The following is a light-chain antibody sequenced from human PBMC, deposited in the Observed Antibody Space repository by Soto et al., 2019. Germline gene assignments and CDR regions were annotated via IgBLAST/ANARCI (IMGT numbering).Light chain of an antibody. CDR2: AGS. J-gene: IGKJ1*01. CDR3: QQSFKTPWT. CDR1: QTISRY. V-gene: IGKV1-39*01. Sequence: DIPMTQSPSSLSASVGDRVTITCRASQTISRYLNWYRQKAGKAPELLIYAGSILQSGVPSRFSGSVSGADFTLIISHLQPEDFATYHCQQSFKTPWTFGQGTRVEI.